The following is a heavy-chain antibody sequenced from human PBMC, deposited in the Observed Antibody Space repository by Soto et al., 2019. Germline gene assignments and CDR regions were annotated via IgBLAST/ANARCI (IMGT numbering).Heavy chain of an antibody. D-gene: IGHD3-3*01. CDR1: GGSVSSGSYY. CDR3: ARVGFGVVTPLDY. J-gene: IGHJ4*02. Sequence: SETLSLTCTVSGGSVSSGSYYWSWIRQPPGKGLEWIGYIYYSGSTNYNPSLKSRVTISVDTSKNQFSLKLSSVTAADTAVYYCARVGFGVVTPLDYWGQGTLVTVSS. V-gene: IGHV4-61*01. CDR2: IYYSGST.